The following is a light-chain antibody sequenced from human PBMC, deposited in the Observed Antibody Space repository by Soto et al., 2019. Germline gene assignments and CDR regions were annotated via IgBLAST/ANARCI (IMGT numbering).Light chain of an antibody. CDR2: GAS. CDR1: QSITTN. Sequence: EKVLTQSPVTLSVSLGERATLSCRASQSITTNLAWYQQKPGQAPRLLIFGASNRATGIPARFSGSGSGTEFSLTISGLQSEDSAMYYCQQYNDWPPLTFGGGTKVEI. J-gene: IGKJ4*01. V-gene: IGKV3-15*01. CDR3: QQYNDWPPLT.